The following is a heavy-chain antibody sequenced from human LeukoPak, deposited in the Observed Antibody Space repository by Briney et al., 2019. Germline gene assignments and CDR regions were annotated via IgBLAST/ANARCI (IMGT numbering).Heavy chain of an antibody. CDR1: GFTVSSNY. CDR2: ISTNGGST. CDR3: ARGFRYYGSGIDY. V-gene: IGHV3-64*01. Sequence: GGSLRLSCAASGFTVSSNYMSWVRQAPGKGLEYVSAISTNGGSTYYANSVKGRFTISRDDPKNTLDLQMGSLRPEDMAVYYCARGFRYYGSGIDYWGQGTLVTVSS. J-gene: IGHJ4*02. D-gene: IGHD3-10*01.